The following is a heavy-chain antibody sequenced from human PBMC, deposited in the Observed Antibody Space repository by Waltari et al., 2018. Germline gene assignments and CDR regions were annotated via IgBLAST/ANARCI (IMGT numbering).Heavy chain of an antibody. V-gene: IGHV3-30*04. CDR2: ISYDGRNK. Sequence: QVQLVESGGGVVQPGRSLRLSCAASGFTFSSYAMHWVRQAPGKGLGGGAVISYDGRNKYYADSVKGRFTISRDKSKNTLYLQMNSLRADDTAVYDCARDFLAHAFDIWGQGTMVTVSS. J-gene: IGHJ3*02. CDR3: ARDFLAHAFDI. CDR1: GFTFSSYA.